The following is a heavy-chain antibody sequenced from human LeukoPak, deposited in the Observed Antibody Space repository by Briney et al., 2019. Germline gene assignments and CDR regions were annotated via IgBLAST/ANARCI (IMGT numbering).Heavy chain of an antibody. CDR3: ARDSAYSSGWYPAGLLLDY. J-gene: IGHJ4*02. D-gene: IGHD6-19*01. Sequence: ASVKVSCKASGYTFTSYGISWVRQAPGQGLEWMGWISAYNGNTNYAQKLQGRVTMTTDTSTSTAYMELRSLRSDDTAVYYCARDSAYSSGWYPAGLLLDYWGQGTLVTVSS. V-gene: IGHV1-18*01. CDR1: GYTFTSYG. CDR2: ISAYNGNT.